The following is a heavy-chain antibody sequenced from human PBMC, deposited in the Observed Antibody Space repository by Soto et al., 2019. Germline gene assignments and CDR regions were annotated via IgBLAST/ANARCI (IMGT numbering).Heavy chain of an antibody. CDR3: ARGLLEVMVPFDH. CDR1: GFNFNSYT. Sequence: QVQLVESGGGVVQPGRSLRLSCAASGFNFNSYTFNWVRQAPGKGLEWVEMISPDGSKTNYADALKGRFTISRDNSNNKVFLQMNSLTTEDSAIYFCARGLLEVMVPFDHWGQGTLVTVS. J-gene: IGHJ4*02. D-gene: IGHD2-8*02. CDR2: ISPDGSKT. V-gene: IGHV3-30-3*01.